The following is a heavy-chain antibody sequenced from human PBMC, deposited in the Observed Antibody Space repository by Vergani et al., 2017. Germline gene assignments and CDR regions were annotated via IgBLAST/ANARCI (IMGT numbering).Heavy chain of an antibody. CDR3: AKSLGGYYYYYMDV. Sequence: QVQLVESGGGVVQPGRSLRLSCAASGFTFSSYAMHWVRQAPGKGLEWVAVIWYDGSNKYYADSVKGRFTISRDNSKNTLYLQMNSLRGEDTAVYYCAKSLGGYYYYYMDVWGKGP. D-gene: IGHD3-16*01. CDR2: IWYDGSNK. V-gene: IGHV3-33*08. CDR1: GFTFSSYA. J-gene: IGHJ6*03.